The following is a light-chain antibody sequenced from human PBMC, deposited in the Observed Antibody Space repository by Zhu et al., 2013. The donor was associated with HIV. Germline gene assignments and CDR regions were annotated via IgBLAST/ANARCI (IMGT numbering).Light chain of an antibody. J-gene: IGLJ2*01. CDR3: AAWDDRLTIVL. Sequence: QSALTQPASVSGSPGQSITISCTGSSNDIGFYNYVSWYQQHPGKAPKLMFYEVSNRPSGVPDRFSGSKSGTSASLAISGLRSEDEATYYCAAWDDRLTIVLFGGGTKVTVL. V-gene: IGLV2-14*01. CDR2: EVS. CDR1: SNDIGFYNY.